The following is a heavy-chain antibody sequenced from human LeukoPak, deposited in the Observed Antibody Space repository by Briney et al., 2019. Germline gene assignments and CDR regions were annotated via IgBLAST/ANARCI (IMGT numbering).Heavy chain of an antibody. CDR1: GVSFSGYY. Sequence: SETLSLTCAVYGVSFSGYYWSWLRQPPGKGVERVGEINHSGSTNYNPSLKSRVTISVDPSNNQFSLKLSSVPAAATAVYYCAREVVAAACFDYWGQGTLVTVSS. V-gene: IGHV4-34*01. J-gene: IGHJ4*02. CDR3: AREVVAAACFDY. CDR2: INHSGST. D-gene: IGHD6-13*01.